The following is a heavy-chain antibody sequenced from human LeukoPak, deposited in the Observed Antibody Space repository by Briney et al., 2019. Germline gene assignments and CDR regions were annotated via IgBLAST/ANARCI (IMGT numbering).Heavy chain of an antibody. D-gene: IGHD5-18*01. CDR3: AKGQRIPQAS. CDR2: ISGSGGST. J-gene: IGHJ4*02. V-gene: IGHV3-23*01. Sequence: GGSLRLSCAASGFTFSSYAMSWVRQAPGEGLEWVSAISGSGGSTYYADSVKGRFTISRDNSKNALYLQMNSLRAEDTAVYYCAKGQRIPQASGGQEPLITVSS. CDR1: GFTFSSYA.